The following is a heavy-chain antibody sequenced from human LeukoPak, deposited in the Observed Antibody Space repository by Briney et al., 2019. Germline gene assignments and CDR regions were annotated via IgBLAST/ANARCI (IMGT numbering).Heavy chain of an antibody. CDR3: AREWGLIAVAGGPGY. CDR1: GFTFSRDW. D-gene: IGHD2-21*01. Sequence: SGGSLRLSCAASGFTFSRDWMHWVRQAPGKGLVWVSRIYNDGSIITDADSVKGRFTISRDNSKNTLFLEMNDLKAEDTAVYYCAREWGLIAVAGGPGYWGQGTLVTVSS. CDR2: IYNDGSII. J-gene: IGHJ4*02. V-gene: IGHV3-74*01.